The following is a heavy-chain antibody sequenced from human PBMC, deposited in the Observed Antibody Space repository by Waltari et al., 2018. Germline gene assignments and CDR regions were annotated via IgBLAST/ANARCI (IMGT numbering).Heavy chain of an antibody. Sequence: QVQLQESGPGLVKPSETLSLTCTVSGGSISSYYWSWIRQPPGKGLEGSGYIYYSGSTNYNPSLKSRVTISVDTSKKQFSLKLSSVTAADTAVYYCARESSGWLYYFDYWGQGTLVTVSS. CDR1: GGSISSYY. J-gene: IGHJ4*02. D-gene: IGHD6-19*01. V-gene: IGHV4-59*01. CDR3: ARESSGWLYYFDY. CDR2: IYYSGST.